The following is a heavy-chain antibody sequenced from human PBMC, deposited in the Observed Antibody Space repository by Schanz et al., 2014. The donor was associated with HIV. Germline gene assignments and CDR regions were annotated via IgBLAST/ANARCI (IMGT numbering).Heavy chain of an antibody. D-gene: IGHD3-16*01. Sequence: PASGFTFSSYGMSWVRQAPGKGLEWVSSLSARGGDTYYADSVKGRFTISRDNSMNTLFLQMNSLRAEDTAVYYCVQDPEMDAITGYFPYWGQGTLVTVSS. CDR1: GFTFSSYG. CDR3: VQDPEMDAITGYFPY. V-gene: IGHV3-23*01. J-gene: IGHJ4*02. CDR2: LSARGGDT.